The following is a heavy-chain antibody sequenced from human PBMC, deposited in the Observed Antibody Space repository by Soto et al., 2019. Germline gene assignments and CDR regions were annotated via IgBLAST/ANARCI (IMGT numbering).Heavy chain of an antibody. J-gene: IGHJ3*02. CDR1: GGSISSYY. CDR2: IYYSGST. CDR3: ANYDSGHAFDI. D-gene: IGHD3-3*01. V-gene: IGHV4-59*01. Sequence: SETLSLTCTVSGGSISSYYWSWIRQPPGKGLEWIGYIYYSGSTNYNPSLKSRVTISVDTSKNQFSLKLSSVTAADTAVYYCANYDSGHAFDIWGQGTMVTVSS.